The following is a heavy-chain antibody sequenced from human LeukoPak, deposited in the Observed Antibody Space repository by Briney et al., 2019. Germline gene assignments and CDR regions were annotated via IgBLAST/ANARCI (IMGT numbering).Heavy chain of an antibody. CDR3: TRAMAGTYFDY. J-gene: IGHJ4*02. CDR1: GFTVSSNY. Sequence: PGGSLRLSCAASGFTVSSNYMSWVRQAPGKGLEWVSVIYSGGSTYYADSVKGRFAVSRANAKNALYLQMNSLRVGDTAVYYCTRAMAGTYFDYWGQGTLVTVSS. CDR2: IYSGGST. V-gene: IGHV3-53*01. D-gene: IGHD6-19*01.